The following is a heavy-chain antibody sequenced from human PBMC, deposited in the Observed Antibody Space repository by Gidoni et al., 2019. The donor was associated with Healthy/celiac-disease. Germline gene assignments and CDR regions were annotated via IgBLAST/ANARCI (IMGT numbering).Heavy chain of an antibody. J-gene: IGHJ4*02. CDR3: ARDYYDSIANY. CDR1: AGTFSSYP. Sequence: QVQMVQSGAEVKKPGSSVKVSCKASAGTFSSYPISWVRQAPGQGLEWMGRIIPILGIANYAQKFQGRVTITADKSTSTAYMELSSLRSEDTAVYYCARDYYDSIANYWGQGTLVTVSS. D-gene: IGHD3-22*01. V-gene: IGHV1-69*04. CDR2: IIPILGIA.